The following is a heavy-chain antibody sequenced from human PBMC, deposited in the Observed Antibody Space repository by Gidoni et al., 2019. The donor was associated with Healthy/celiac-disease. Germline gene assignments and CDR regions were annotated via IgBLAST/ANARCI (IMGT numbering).Heavy chain of an antibody. D-gene: IGHD1-7*01. CDR3: SSLRRTTIRRYFDL. CDR2: IYYSGCT. V-gene: IGHV4-31*03. CDR1: GVPIRRWGFY. Sequence: QVQPQESGPGPVKPSQTLSLTGPVSGVPIRRWGFYWCRLRLHPGKCLEWIGYIYYSGCTYYLPSLKSRVTISVNTYKYLFSLNVSSVTAADSAVEYGSSLRRTTIRRYFDLWGRGTLVTVSS. J-gene: IGHJ2*01.